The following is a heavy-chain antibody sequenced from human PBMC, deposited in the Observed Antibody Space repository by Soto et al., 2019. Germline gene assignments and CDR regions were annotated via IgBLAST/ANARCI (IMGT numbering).Heavy chain of an antibody. V-gene: IGHV3-48*01. CDR2: ISSSSSTI. Sequence: GSLRLSCAASGFTFSSYSMNWVRQAPGKGLEWVSYISSSSSTIYYADSVEGRFTISRDNAKNSLYLQMNSLRAEDTAVYYCARGEGSSYDRLYNWFDPWGQGTLVTVSS. D-gene: IGHD6-13*01. J-gene: IGHJ5*02. CDR3: ARGEGSSYDRLYNWFDP. CDR1: GFTFSSYS.